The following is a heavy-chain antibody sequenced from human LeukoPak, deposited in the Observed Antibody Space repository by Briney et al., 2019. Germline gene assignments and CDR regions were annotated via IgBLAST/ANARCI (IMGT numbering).Heavy chain of an antibody. J-gene: IGHJ4*02. CDR3: AKEAGSMLPCDY. D-gene: IGHD2-8*01. CDR2: LSASGGNT. V-gene: IGHV3-23*01. CDR1: GFTFSNYG. Sequence: GGSLRLSCAASGFTFSNYGMNWVRQAPGKGLEWVSALSASGGNTYYADSVKGRFPISRDNSKNMLYLQMNSLRAEDTAIYYCAKEAGSMLPCDYWGQGTLVTVSS.